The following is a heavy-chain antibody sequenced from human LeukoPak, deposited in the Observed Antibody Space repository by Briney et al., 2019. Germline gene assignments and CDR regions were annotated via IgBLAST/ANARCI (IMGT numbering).Heavy chain of an antibody. CDR2: INPNSGGT. J-gene: IGHJ6*03. D-gene: IGHD1-1*01. Sequence: ASVKVSCKASGYTFTGYYMHWVRQAPGQGLEWMGWINPNSGGTNYAQKFQGRVTMTTDTSTSTAYMELRSLRSDDTAVYYCARDHRRTATYYYYYMDVWGKGTTVTVSS. V-gene: IGHV1-2*02. CDR3: ARDHRRTATYYYYYMDV. CDR1: GYTFTGYY.